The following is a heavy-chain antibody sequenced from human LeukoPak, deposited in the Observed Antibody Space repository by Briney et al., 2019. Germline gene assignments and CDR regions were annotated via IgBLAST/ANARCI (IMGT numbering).Heavy chain of an antibody. D-gene: IGHD5-24*01. CDR1: GFTFAGYA. V-gene: IGHV3-23*01. CDR2: ISGSGGST. Sequence: PGGSLRLSCAASGFTFAGYAMSWVRQAPGKGLEWVSAISGSGGSTYYADSVKGRFTISRDNSKNTLYLQMNSLRAEDTAVYYCARMATIGGGFDYWGQGTLVTVSS. J-gene: IGHJ4*02. CDR3: ARMATIGGGFDY.